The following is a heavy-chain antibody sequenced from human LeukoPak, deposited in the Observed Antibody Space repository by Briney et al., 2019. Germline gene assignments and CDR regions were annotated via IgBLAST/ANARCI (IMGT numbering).Heavy chain of an antibody. Sequence: PGGSLRLSCAASGFTFSSYWMSWVRQAPGKGLEWVANIKQDGSEKYYVDSVKGRFTISRDNAKNSLYLQMNSLRAEDTAVYYCARAGLRFLEWFGASDVWGKGTTVTVSS. CDR2: IKQDGSEK. CDR3: ARAGLRFLEWFGASDV. J-gene: IGHJ6*04. CDR1: GFTFSSYW. D-gene: IGHD3-3*01. V-gene: IGHV3-7*01.